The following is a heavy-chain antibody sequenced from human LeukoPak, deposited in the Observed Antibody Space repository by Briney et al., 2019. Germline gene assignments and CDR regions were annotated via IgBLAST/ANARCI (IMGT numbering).Heavy chain of an antibody. Sequence: PGGSLRLSCEASGFTFSSYAMHWVRQAPGKGLEWVAVISYDGSNKYYADSVKGRFTISRDNSKNTLYLQMNSLRAEDTAVYYCATGIAVAGPLDYWGQGTLVTVSS. V-gene: IGHV3-30-3*01. D-gene: IGHD6-19*01. CDR1: GFTFSSYA. CDR3: ATGIAVAGPLDY. J-gene: IGHJ4*02. CDR2: ISYDGSNK.